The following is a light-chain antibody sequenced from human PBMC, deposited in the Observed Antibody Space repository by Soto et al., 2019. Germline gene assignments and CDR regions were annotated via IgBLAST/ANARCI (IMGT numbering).Light chain of an antibody. CDR3: QQYKSYSPYT. Sequence: DIQMTQSPSTLFASVGDRVTITCRASESISRWLAWYQQKPGKAPKLLIHRASTLETGVPSRISGSGSGTDFTLTISNLQPDDFATYYCQQYKSYSPYTFGQGTKVEIK. CDR1: ESISRW. CDR2: RAS. V-gene: IGKV1-5*03. J-gene: IGKJ2*01.